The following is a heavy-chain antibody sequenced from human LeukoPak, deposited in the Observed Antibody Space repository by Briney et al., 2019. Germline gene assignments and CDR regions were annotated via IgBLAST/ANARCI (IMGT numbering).Heavy chain of an antibody. CDR3: AKDPSQWLGQDV. D-gene: IGHD6-19*01. J-gene: IGHJ6*02. V-gene: IGHV3-23*01. Sequence: AGGSLRLSCAASGFTFSSYAMSWVRQAPGKGLEWVSAISGSGGSTYYADSVKGRFTISRDNSKNTLYLQMNSLRAEDTAVYYCAKDPSQWLGQDVWGQGTTVTVSS. CDR1: GFTFSSYA. CDR2: ISGSGGST.